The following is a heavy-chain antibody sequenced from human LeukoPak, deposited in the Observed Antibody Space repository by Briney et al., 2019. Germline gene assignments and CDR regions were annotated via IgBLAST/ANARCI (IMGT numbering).Heavy chain of an antibody. CDR1: GYSISSGYY. CDR3: ARCPNYYGSGSYYKPWDY. V-gene: IGHV4-38-2*02. Sequence: PSETLSLTCTVSGYSISSGYYWGWIRQPPGKGLEWIGSIYHSGSTYYNPSLKSRVTISVDTSKNQFSLKLSSVTAADTAVYYCARCPNYYGSGSYYKPWDYWGQGTLVTVSS. CDR2: IYHSGST. J-gene: IGHJ4*02. D-gene: IGHD3-10*01.